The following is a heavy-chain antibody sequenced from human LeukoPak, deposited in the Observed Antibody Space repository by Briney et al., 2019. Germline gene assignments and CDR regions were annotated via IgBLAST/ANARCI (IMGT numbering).Heavy chain of an antibody. CDR3: AKNTPRGYDFDS. Sequence: GGSLRLSCVASGFTFSSRDWMTWVRQASGKGLEWVSSISNDGGGTQYADSVRGRFTISRDNSRNTLYVEVNSLRAEDTAIYYCAKNTPRGYDFDSWGQGALVTVSS. D-gene: IGHD5-12*01. V-gene: IGHV3-23*01. J-gene: IGHJ5*01. CDR2: ISNDGGGT. CDR1: GFTFSSRDW.